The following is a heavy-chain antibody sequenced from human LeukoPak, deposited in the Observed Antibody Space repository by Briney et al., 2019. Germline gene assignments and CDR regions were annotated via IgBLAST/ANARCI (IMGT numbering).Heavy chain of an antibody. CDR1: GYTFTGYY. Sequence: GASVKVSCKASGYTFTGYYMHWVRQAPGQGLEWMGWINPNSGGTNYAQKFQGRVTMTRDTSISTAYMELSRLRSDDTAVYYCARSSGGDYVYYYYGMDVWGQGTTVTVSS. CDR2: INPNSGGT. D-gene: IGHD4-17*01. CDR3: ARSSGGDYVYYYYGMDV. V-gene: IGHV1-2*02. J-gene: IGHJ6*02.